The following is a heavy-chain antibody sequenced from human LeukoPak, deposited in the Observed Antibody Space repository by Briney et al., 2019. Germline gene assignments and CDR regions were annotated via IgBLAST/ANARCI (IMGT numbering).Heavy chain of an antibody. CDR2: IYYSGST. D-gene: IGHD6-19*01. J-gene: IGHJ4*02. V-gene: IGHV4-39*01. CDR3: ARRIAVAGLDC. CDR1: GGSIRSSNYY. Sequence: SETLSLTCTVSGGSIRSSNYYWGWIRQPPGKGLEWIGSIYYSGSTHYNPSLKSRVTISVDTSKNQFSLKLTSVTAADTAVYYCARRIAVAGLDCWGQGTLVTVSS.